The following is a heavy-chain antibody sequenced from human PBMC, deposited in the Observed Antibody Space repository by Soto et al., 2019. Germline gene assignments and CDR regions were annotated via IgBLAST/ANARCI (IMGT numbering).Heavy chain of an antibody. V-gene: IGHV3-43*01. CDR3: AKDMYCSGGSCYGFDY. CDR1: GFTFDDYT. CDR2: ISWDGGST. D-gene: IGHD2-15*01. Sequence: EVQLVESGGVVVQPGGSLRLSCAASGFTFDDYTMHWVRQAPGKGLEWVSLISWDGGSTYYADSVKGRFTISRDNRKASLDLQMNSLRTEDTALYYCAKDMYCSGGSCYGFDYWGQGTRVTVSS. J-gene: IGHJ4*02.